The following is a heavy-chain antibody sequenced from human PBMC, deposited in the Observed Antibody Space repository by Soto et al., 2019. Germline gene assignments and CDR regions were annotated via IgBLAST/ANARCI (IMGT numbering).Heavy chain of an antibody. V-gene: IGHV1-69*12. CDR3: ARGWVGATVKDAFDI. D-gene: IGHD1-26*01. Sequence: QVQLVQSGAEVKRHGSSMKVSCKASGGTFSSYAISWVRQAPGQGLEWMGGIIPIFGTANYAQKFQGRVTITADESTSTAYMELSSLRSEDTAVYFCARGWVGATVKDAFDIWGQGTMVTVSS. CDR1: GGTFSSYA. CDR2: IIPIFGTA. J-gene: IGHJ3*02.